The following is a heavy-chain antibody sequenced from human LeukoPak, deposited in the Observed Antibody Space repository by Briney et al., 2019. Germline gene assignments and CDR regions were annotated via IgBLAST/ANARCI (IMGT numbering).Heavy chain of an antibody. CDR2: ISYDGSKK. V-gene: IGHV3-30-3*01. CDR1: GFTFNTYA. CDR3: ARGWEPFDY. D-gene: IGHD1-14*01. Sequence: GGSLRLSCAASGFTFNTYAMHWVRQAPGKGLEWVTVISYDGSKKYYADSVKGRFTVSRDNSKNTLYVQMNSLRPEDTAVYYCARGWEPFDYWGQGGLVTVSS. J-gene: IGHJ4*02.